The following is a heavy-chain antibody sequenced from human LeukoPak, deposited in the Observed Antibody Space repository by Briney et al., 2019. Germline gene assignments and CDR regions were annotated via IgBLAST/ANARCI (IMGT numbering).Heavy chain of an antibody. CDR2: ISYEGSNN. CDR1: GFTFSSYG. D-gene: IGHD2-8*02. J-gene: IGHJ6*02. Sequence: GGSLRLSCAASGFTFSSYGMHWVRQAPGKGLEWVAFISYEGSNNYYADSVKGRFTISRDNSKNTLFLQMSSLRAEDTALYYCAKTLATGGGSYNMDVWGQGTTVTVS. V-gene: IGHV3-30*18. CDR3: AKTLATGGGSYNMDV.